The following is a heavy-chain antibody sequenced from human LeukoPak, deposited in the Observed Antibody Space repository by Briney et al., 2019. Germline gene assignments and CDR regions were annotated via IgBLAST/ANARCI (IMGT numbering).Heavy chain of an antibody. CDR3: AKGGARGELWLFDY. CDR2: ISGSGGST. CDR1: GFTFSSYA. Sequence: GGSLRFSCAASGFTFSSYAMSWVRQAPGKGLEWVSAISGSGGSTYYADSVKGRFTISRDNSKNTLYLQMNSLRAEDTAVYYCAKGGARGELWLFDYWGQGTLVTVSS. J-gene: IGHJ4*02. V-gene: IGHV3-23*01. D-gene: IGHD5-18*01.